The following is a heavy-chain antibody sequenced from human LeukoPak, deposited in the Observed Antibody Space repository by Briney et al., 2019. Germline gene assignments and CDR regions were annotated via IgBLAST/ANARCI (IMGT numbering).Heavy chain of an antibody. Sequence: GASVKDSFKASLYTFINYVITWVRPAPGQGREWMGLISAYNSAYNGKTRYAQKLQGRVTMTTDTSTKTGYMELRSMRSDDTAVYYCAREYGSGSYTGIDYWGQGNLVTVSS. CDR2: ISAYNSAYNGKT. CDR3: AREYGSGSYTGIDY. D-gene: IGHD3-10*01. CDR1: LYTFINYV. V-gene: IGHV1-18*01. J-gene: IGHJ4*02.